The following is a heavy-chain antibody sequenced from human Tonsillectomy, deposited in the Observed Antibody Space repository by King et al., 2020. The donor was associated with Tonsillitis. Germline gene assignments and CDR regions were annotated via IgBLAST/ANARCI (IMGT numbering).Heavy chain of an antibody. CDR1: GYTFTIYY. J-gene: IGHJ6*02. D-gene: IGHD2-2*01. Sequence: QLVQSGAEVKKPGASVKVSCKASGYTFTIYYIHWVRQAPGQGLEWMGIINPSGGSTSYAQKFQGRVTMTRDTSTRAVYMELSSLRSEDTAVYYCASGPRYCSSTSCYAHYGMDVWGQGTTVTVSS. V-gene: IGHV1-46*03. CDR3: ASGPRYCSSTSCYAHYGMDV. CDR2: INPSGGST.